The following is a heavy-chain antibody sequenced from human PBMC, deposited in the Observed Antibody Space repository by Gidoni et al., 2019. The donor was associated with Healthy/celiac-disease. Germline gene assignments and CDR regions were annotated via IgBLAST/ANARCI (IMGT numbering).Heavy chain of an antibody. V-gene: IGHV3-23*01. CDR2: ISGSCCST. D-gene: IGHD2-21*01. J-gene: IGHJ4*02. CDR1: GFTFSSDS. CDR3: AKDNGVGVVIAWAFDY. Sequence: EVQLLESGGGWVQPGGSRRLSCAAAGFTFSSDSMSWVRQAPGKGLGLVPAISGSCCSTYYADSVKGRFTISRDNSQNTLYLQMNSLRAEDTAVYYCAKDNGVGVVIAWAFDYWGQGTLVTVSS.